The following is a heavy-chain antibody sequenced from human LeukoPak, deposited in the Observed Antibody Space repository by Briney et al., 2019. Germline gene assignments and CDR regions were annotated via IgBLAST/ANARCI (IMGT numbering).Heavy chain of an antibody. V-gene: IGHV4-4*07. CDR3: ATSRAYRDSPVEFDS. CDR2: VYTGENT. J-gene: IGHJ4*02. CDR1: GDSINSYH. Sequence: SETLSLTCTVSGDSINSYHWHWIRQPAGKGLEWIGRVYTGENTDYSPSLQSRVTISVDTSKNQFSLKMTSVTDADTAVYYCATSRAYRDSPVEFDSWGRGTLVTVST. D-gene: IGHD1-26*01.